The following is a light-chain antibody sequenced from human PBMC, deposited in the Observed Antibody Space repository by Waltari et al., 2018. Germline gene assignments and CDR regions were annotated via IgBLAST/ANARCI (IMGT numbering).Light chain of an antibody. CDR3: QHYKNLPVS. CDR2: HTS. Sequence: PVERATLSCRASQSVSIYLAWYQQKPGQAPRLLIYHTSTRATGIPDRFSGSGSGTDFSLTISGLEPEDFAVYYCQHYKNLPVSFGQGTRVEIK. V-gene: IGKV3-11*01. CDR1: QSVSIY. J-gene: IGKJ1*01.